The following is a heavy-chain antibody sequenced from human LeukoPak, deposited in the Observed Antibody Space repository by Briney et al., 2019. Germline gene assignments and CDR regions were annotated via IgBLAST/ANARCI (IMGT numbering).Heavy chain of an antibody. CDR1: GGSISSYY. Sequence: SETLSLTCTVSGGSISSYYWSWIRQPPGKGLEWIGDIYYSGSTDYNPSLKSRVSISVDTSKNQFSLKLSSVTAADTAVYYCARGFPHGGYVWPIDYWGQGTLVTVSS. J-gene: IGHJ4*02. D-gene: IGHD3-16*01. V-gene: IGHV4-59*01. CDR3: ARGFPHGGYVWPIDY. CDR2: IYYSGST.